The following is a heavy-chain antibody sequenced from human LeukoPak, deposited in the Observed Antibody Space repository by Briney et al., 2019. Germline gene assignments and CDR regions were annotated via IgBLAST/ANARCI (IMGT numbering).Heavy chain of an antibody. CDR2: IYYSGST. V-gene: IGHV4-39*07. J-gene: IGHJ4*02. CDR3: ARVGPKPTIFSD. CDR1: GGSISSSSYY. Sequence: SETLSLTCTVSGGSISSSSYYWGWIRQPPGKGLEWIGSIYYSGSTYYNPSLKSRVTISVDTSKNQFSLKLSSVTAADTAVYYCARVGPKPTIFSDWGQGTLVTVSS. D-gene: IGHD3-9*01.